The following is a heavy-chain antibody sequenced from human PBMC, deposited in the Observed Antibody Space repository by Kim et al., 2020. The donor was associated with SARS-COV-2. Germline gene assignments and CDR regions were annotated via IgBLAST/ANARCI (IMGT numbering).Heavy chain of an antibody. Sequence: SETLSLTCAVYGGSFSGYYWSWIRQPPGKGLEWIGEINHSGSTNYNPSLKSRVTISVDTSKNQFSLKLSSVTAADTAVYYCARGPRGSWSYYYYGMDVWGQGTTVTVSS. CDR2: INHSGST. D-gene: IGHD6-13*01. CDR1: GGSFSGYY. J-gene: IGHJ6*02. CDR3: ARGPRGSWSYYYYGMDV. V-gene: IGHV4-34*01.